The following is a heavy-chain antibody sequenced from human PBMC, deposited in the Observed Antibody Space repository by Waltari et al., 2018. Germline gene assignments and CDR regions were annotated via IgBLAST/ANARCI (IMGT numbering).Heavy chain of an antibody. CDR3: ARDGGTNARGWFDP. V-gene: IGHV1-2*02. J-gene: IGHJ5*02. Sequence: QVQLMQSGAEVKKPGASVKVSCKASGYTFIDHYMYWVRQAPGQGLEWMGGINPNTGATSYAQNCQGRVTRTRDTSINTIYMELTNLRSDDTAVYFCARDGGTNARGWFDPWGQGSLVTVSS. CDR2: INPNTGAT. CDR1: GYTFIDHY. D-gene: IGHD1-7*01.